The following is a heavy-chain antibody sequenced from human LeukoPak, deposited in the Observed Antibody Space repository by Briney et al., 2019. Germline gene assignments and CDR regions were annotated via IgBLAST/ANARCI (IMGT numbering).Heavy chain of an antibody. V-gene: IGHV4-4*07. J-gene: IGHJ5*02. CDR2: IYSSGST. D-gene: IGHD3-10*01. CDR1: GVSISSYY. Sequence: SETLSLTCTVSGVSISSYYWSWIRQPAGKGLEWIGRIYSSGSTDYNPSLKSRVTMSVDTSKNKFSLKLSSVTAADTAVYYFAGHSGTTGEVKFDPWGQGTLVTVSS. CDR3: AGHSGTTGEVKFDP.